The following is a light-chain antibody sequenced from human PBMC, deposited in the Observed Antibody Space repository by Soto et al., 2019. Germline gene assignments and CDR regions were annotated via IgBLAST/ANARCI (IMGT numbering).Light chain of an antibody. CDR2: RAS. CDR1: QSVLYSPNNKSY. J-gene: IGKJ5*01. Sequence: DIVMTQSPDSLAVSLGERATINCKSSQSVLYSPNNKSYLAWYQQKPGQPPKLLIYRASTRESGVPDRFGGSGSGTDFTLTITSLQAEDVAVYYCQQYYSIPITFGQGTRLEIK. CDR3: QQYYSIPIT. V-gene: IGKV4-1*01.